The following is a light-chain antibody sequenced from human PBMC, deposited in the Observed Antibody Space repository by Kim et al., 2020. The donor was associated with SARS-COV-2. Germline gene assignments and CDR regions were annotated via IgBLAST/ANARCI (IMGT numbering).Light chain of an antibody. J-gene: IGLJ3*02. CDR2: SKN. CDR3: NSRDSSGNHWV. V-gene: IGLV3-19*01. Sequence: SSELTQDPAVSVALGPTVRITCQGDSLRSYYASWYQQKPGQAPVLVIYSKNHRPSGIPDRVSGSSSGNPASSTITGAHAENEADYYCNSRDSSGNHWVFG. CDR1: SLRSYY.